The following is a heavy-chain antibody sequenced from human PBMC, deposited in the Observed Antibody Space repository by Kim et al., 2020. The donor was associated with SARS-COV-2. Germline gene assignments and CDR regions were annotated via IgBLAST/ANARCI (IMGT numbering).Heavy chain of an antibody. CDR2: INPNSGGT. J-gene: IGHJ3*02. CDR1: GYTFTGYY. V-gene: IGHV1-2*02. D-gene: IGHD2-8*01. CDR3: AREGSSRGDIVLMVYAWNAFDI. Sequence: ASVKVSCKASGYTFTGYYMHWVRQAPGQGLEWMGWINPNSGGTNYAQKFQGRVTMTRDTSISTAYMELSRLRSDDTAVYYCAREGSSRGDIVLMVYAWNAFDIWGQGTMVTVSS.